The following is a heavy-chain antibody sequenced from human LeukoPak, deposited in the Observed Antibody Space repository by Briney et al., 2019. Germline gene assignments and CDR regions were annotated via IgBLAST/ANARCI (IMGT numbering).Heavy chain of an antibody. Sequence: PGGSLRLSCAASGLRFSDYYVSWVRQAPGKGLQWVSYISSGGDIMHYADSVKGRFTSSRDNAKNSGYLEMNSLGAEDTAVYYCATNLIGAGEYFQQWGQGTLVTVSS. D-gene: IGHD2/OR15-2a*01. CDR2: ISSGGDIM. CDR1: GLRFSDYY. V-gene: IGHV3-11*01. J-gene: IGHJ1*01. CDR3: ATNLIGAGEYFQQ.